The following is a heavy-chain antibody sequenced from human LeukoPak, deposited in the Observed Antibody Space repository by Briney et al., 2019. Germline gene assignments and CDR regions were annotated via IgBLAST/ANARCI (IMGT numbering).Heavy chain of an antibody. CDR2: IYHRGTT. D-gene: IGHD3-10*01. V-gene: IGHV4-4*02. CDR3: ARDYGSGDYYFAY. Sequence: SETLSLTCAVSGDSISSSHWWTWVRQPSGKGLEWIGEIYHRGTTNYNLSLKSRVTISVDRSKNQFSLRLTSVTAADTAVYYCARDYGSGDYYFAYWGQGALVTVSP. CDR1: GDSISSSHW. J-gene: IGHJ4*02.